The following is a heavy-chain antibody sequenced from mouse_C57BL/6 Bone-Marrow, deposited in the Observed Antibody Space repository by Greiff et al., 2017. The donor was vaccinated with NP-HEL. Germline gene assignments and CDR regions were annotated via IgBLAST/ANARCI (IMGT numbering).Heavy chain of an antibody. D-gene: IGHD2-3*01. J-gene: IGHJ3*01. Sequence: EVMLVESGGGLVKPGGSLKLSCAASGFTFSSYAMSWVRQTPEKRLEWVATISDGGSYTYYPDNVKGRFTISRDNAKNNLYLQMSHLKSEDTAMYYCSRDRDDGYFGFAYWGQGTLVTVSA. CDR3: SRDRDDGYFGFAY. CDR1: GFTFSSYA. CDR2: ISDGGSYT. V-gene: IGHV5-4*01.